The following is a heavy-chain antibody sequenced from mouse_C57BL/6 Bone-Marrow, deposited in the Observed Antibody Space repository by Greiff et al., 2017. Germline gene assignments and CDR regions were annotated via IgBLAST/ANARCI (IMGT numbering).Heavy chain of an antibody. CDR3: ARSGYSAWFAY. CDR2: IDPSDSYT. Sequence: VQLQQPGAELVRPGTSVKLSCKASGYTFTSYWMHWVKQRPGQGLEWIGVIDPSDSYTNYNQKFKGKATLTVDTSSSTAYMQLSSLTSEDCAVYYCARSGYSAWFAYWGQGTLVTVSA. V-gene: IGHV1-59*01. CDR1: GYTFTSYW. D-gene: IGHD3-1*01. J-gene: IGHJ3*01.